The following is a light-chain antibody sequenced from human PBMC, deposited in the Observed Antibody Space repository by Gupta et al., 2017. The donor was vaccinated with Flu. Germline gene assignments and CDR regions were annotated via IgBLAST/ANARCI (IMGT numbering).Light chain of an antibody. CDR2: GNS. V-gene: IGLV1-40*01. Sequence: VTIACTGSSSNSGAGYDVHWYQQLPGTAPKLLIYGNSNRPSGVPDRFSGSKSGTAASLAITGLHAEDEADYYCQSYDNSRSEGVFGGGTKLTVL. J-gene: IGLJ2*01. CDR1: SSNSGAGYD. CDR3: QSYDNSRSEGV.